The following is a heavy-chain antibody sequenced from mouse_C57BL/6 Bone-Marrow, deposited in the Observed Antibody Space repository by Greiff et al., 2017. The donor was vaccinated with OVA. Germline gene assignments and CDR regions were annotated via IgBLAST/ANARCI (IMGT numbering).Heavy chain of an antibody. Sequence: EVQLKESGPGLVKPSQSLSLTCSVTGYSITSGYYWNWIRQFPGNKLEWMGYISYDGSNNYNPSLKNRISITRDTSKNQFFLKLNSVTTEDTATYYCARDRYYDYDWFAYWGQGTLVTVSA. CDR3: ARDRYYDYDWFAY. D-gene: IGHD2-4*01. CDR2: ISYDGSN. J-gene: IGHJ3*01. V-gene: IGHV3-6*01. CDR1: GYSITSGYY.